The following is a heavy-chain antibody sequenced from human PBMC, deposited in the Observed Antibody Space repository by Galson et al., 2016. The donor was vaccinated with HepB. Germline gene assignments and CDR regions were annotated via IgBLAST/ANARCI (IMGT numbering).Heavy chain of an antibody. CDR3: AKTSGALLTGYYLDFDY. Sequence: SLRLSCAASGFTFSSYAMSWVRQAPGKGLEWVSAISGSGGSTYYADSVKGRFTISRDNSKNTLYLQIKSLRAGDTAVYYCAKTSGALLTGYYLDFDYWGQGTLVTVSS. CDR2: ISGSGGST. V-gene: IGHV3-23*01. J-gene: IGHJ4*02. CDR1: GFTFSSYA. D-gene: IGHD3-9*01.